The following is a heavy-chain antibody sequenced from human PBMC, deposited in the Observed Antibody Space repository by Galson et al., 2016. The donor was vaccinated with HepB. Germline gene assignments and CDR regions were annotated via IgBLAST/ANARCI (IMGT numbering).Heavy chain of an antibody. D-gene: IGHD4-17*01. CDR1: GFIFSTYW. Sequence: SLRLSCAASGFIFSTYWMSWVRQAPGKGLEWVANIKQDGSEKYNEDSVKGRFTISRDNAKKSLFLQMNSLRVEDTAVYYCARDDETYGDPDFWGQGTLVTVSS. J-gene: IGHJ4*02. CDR3: ARDDETYGDPDF. V-gene: IGHV3-7*03. CDR2: IKQDGSEK.